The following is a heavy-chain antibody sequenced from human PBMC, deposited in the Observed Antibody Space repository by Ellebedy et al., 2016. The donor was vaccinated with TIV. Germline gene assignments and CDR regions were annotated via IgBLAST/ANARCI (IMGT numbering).Heavy chain of an antibody. J-gene: IGHJ4*02. D-gene: IGHD2/OR15-2a*01. CDR1: GFTVSNNY. Sequence: GESLKISCAASGFTVSNNYISWVRQAPGKGLEWVSVIYSGGSTYYADSVKGRFTISRDNSKNTVYLQMNSLRAEDTAVYYCARGVLSGYWGQGTLVTFSS. CDR2: IYSGGST. V-gene: IGHV3-53*01. CDR3: ARGVLSGY.